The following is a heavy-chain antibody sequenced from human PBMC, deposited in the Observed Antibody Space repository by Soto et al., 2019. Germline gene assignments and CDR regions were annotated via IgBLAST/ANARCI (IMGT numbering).Heavy chain of an antibody. D-gene: IGHD3-3*01. J-gene: IGHJ3*02. V-gene: IGHV1-2*02. Sequence: QLHLVQSGAVVKKPGASVTVSCSASGYPVTAYYMHWVRQAPGRGLEWMGGINTATGAAKYTQAFQGTVTLTKGTSTGTVFKGLGGLTTKDTAVFYCAKGGGVGVAGSAAFDMWGQGTLVTVSS. CDR2: INTATGAA. CDR1: GYPVTAYY. CDR3: AKGGGVGVAGSAAFDM.